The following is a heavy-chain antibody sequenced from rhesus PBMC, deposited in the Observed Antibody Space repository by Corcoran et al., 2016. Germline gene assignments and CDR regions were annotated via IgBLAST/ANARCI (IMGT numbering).Heavy chain of an antibody. CDR2: IHPKNGGT. Sequence: QVQLVQSGAEVKKPGASVKVSCKASGYTSTDYYMQWVRQALGQGIEWMRRIHPKNGGTDSAQKFQDRVTMTMDTATITAYMELSSLRSEDTAVYYCARARGNSLDVWGRGVLVTVSS. CDR1: GYTSTDYY. J-gene: IGHJ5-2*02. CDR3: ARARGNSLDV. V-gene: IGHV1-138*01.